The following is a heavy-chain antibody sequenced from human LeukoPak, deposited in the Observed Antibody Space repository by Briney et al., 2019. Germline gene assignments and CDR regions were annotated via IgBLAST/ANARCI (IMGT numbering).Heavy chain of an antibody. Sequence: GGSLRLSCAASGFTVSSNYINWVRQAPGKGLEWVSVIYSGGSTYYADSVKGRFTISRDNSKNTLYLQMNSLRAEDTAVYYCARSWKGAAAAGTPLEFDYWGQGTLVTVSS. CDR3: ARSWKGAAAAGTPLEFDY. D-gene: IGHD6-13*01. CDR1: GFTVSSNY. CDR2: IYSGGST. J-gene: IGHJ4*02. V-gene: IGHV3-66*02.